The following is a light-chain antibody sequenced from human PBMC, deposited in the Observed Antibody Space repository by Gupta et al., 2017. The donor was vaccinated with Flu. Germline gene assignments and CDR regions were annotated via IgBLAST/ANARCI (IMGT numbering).Light chain of an antibody. CDR1: QSVRSSY. Sequence: EIVLTQSPGTLSLSPGERATLSCRASQSVRSSYLAWYQQKPGQAPRLLIYGAYSRAPGIPDRFSGSGSGTEFTLTISRLEPEDFAVYYCQQYDSSSWTFGQGTKVEFK. CDR2: GAY. CDR3: QQYDSSSWT. V-gene: IGKV3-20*01. J-gene: IGKJ1*01.